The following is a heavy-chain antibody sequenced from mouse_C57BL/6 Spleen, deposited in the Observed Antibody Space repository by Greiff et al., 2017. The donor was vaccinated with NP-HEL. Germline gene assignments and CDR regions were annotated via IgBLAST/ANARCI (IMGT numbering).Heavy chain of an antibody. CDR1: GFTFSSYA. Sequence: DVHLVESGGGLVKPGGSLELSCAASGFTFSSYAMSWVRQTPEKRLEWVATISDGGSYTYYPDNVKGRFTISRDNAKNNLYLQMSHLKSEDTAMYYCARDGVPGSSQYYFDYWGQGTTLTVSS. CDR3: ARDGVPGSSQYYFDY. D-gene: IGHD1-1*01. V-gene: IGHV5-4*01. J-gene: IGHJ2*01. CDR2: ISDGGSYT.